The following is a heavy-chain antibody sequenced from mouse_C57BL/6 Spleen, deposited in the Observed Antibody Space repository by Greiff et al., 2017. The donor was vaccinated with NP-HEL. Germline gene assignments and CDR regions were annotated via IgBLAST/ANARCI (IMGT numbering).Heavy chain of an antibody. D-gene: IGHD1-1*01. Sequence: EVKLQESGPELVKPGASVKIPCKASGYTFTDYNMDWVKQSHGKSLEWIGDINPNNGGTIYNQKFKGKATLTVDKSSSTAYMELRSLTSEDTAVYYCARWDYYGSSYWYFDVWGTGTTVTVSS. V-gene: IGHV1-18*01. CDR1: GYTFTDYN. CDR2: INPNNGGT. J-gene: IGHJ1*03. CDR3: ARWDYYGSSYWYFDV.